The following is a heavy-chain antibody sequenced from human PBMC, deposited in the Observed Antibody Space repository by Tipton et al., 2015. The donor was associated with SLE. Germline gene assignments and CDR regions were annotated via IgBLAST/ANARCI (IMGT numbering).Heavy chain of an antibody. CDR1: GGSFSGYY. V-gene: IGHV4-34*01. D-gene: IGHD2-15*01. CDR3: ARDRVASYRDAFDI. CDR2: INHSGST. J-gene: IGHJ3*02. Sequence: TLSLTCAVYGGSFSGYYWSWIRQPPGKGLEWIGEINHSGSTNYNPSLESRVTISVDTSKNQFSLKLSSVTAADTAVYYCARDRVASYRDAFDIWGQGTMVTVSS.